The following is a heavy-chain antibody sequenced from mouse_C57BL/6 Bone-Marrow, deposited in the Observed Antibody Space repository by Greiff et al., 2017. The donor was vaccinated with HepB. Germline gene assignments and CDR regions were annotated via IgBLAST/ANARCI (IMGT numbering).Heavy chain of an antibody. CDR1: GYTFTSYW. CDR2: IHPNSGST. CDR3: ARGFDYYGSSVYAMDY. Sequence: VQLQQPGAELVKPGASVKLSCKASGYTFTSYWMHWVKQSPGQGLEWIGMIHPNSGSTNYNEKFKSKATLTVDKSSSTAYMQLSSLTSEDSAVYYCARGFDYYGSSVYAMDYWGQGTSVTVSS. V-gene: IGHV1-64*01. J-gene: IGHJ4*01. D-gene: IGHD1-1*01.